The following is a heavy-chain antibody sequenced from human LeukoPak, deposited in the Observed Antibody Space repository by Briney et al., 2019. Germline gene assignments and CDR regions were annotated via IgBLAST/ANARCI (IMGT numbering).Heavy chain of an antibody. Sequence: GGSLRLSCAASGFTFSSYGMHWVRQAPGKGLEWVAVISYDGSDKYYADSVKGRFTISRDNSKNTLYLQMNSLRAEDTAVYYCANTGHQVPYSSSWTYYYYGMDVWGQGTTVTVSS. V-gene: IGHV3-30*18. D-gene: IGHD6-13*01. CDR1: GFTFSSYG. J-gene: IGHJ6*02. CDR3: ANTGHQVPYSSSWTYYYYGMDV. CDR2: ISYDGSDK.